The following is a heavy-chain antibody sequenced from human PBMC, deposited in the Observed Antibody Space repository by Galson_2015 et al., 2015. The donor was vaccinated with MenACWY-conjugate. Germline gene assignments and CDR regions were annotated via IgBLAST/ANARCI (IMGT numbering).Heavy chain of an antibody. Sequence: TLSLTCTVSGGSISSYYWSWIRQPPGKGLEWIGYIYYSGSTNYNPSLKSRVTISVDTSKNQFSLKLSSVTAADTAVYYCARHPDYDFWSRTPSNWFDPWGQGTLVTVSS. CDR1: GGSISSYY. CDR3: ARHPDYDFWSRTPSNWFDP. CDR2: IYYSGST. D-gene: IGHD3-3*01. J-gene: IGHJ5*02. V-gene: IGHV4-59*08.